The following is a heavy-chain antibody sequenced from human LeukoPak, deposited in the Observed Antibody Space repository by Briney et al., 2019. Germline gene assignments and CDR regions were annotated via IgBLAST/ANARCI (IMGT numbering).Heavy chain of an antibody. CDR2: ISYDGSNK. Sequence: GGSLRLSCAASGFTFSSHGMHWVRQAPGKGLEWVAVISYDGSNKYYADSVKGRFTISRDNSKNTLYLQMNSLRAEDTAVYYCAKDTEFDPWGQGTLVTVSS. CDR1: GFTFSSHG. V-gene: IGHV3-30*18. J-gene: IGHJ5*02. CDR3: AKDTEFDP.